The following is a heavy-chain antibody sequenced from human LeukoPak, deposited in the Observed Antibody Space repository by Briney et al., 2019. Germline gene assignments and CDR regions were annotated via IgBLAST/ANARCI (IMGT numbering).Heavy chain of an antibody. V-gene: IGHV1-2*02. D-gene: IGHD6-13*01. CDR1: GYTFTSYD. J-gene: IGHJ5*02. Sequence: ASVKVSCKASGYTFTSYDVNWVRQAPGQGLEWMGWINPNSGGTNYAQKFQGRVTMTRDTSISTAYMELSRLRSDDTAVYYCAREAGTSWFDPWGQGTLVTVSS. CDR2: INPNSGGT. CDR3: AREAGTSWFDP.